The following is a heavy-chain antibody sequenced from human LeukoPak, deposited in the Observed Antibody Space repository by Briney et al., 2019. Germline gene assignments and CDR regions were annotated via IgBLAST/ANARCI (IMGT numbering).Heavy chain of an antibody. CDR3: AGHPRYDYVWGSYRSGGYFGY. Sequence: GESLKISCKGSGYSFTSYWISWVRQMPGKGLEWMGRIDPSDSYTNYSPSFQGHVTISADKSNSTAYLQWSSLKASETAMYYCAGHPRYDYVWGSYRSGGYFGYWGQGTLVTVSS. D-gene: IGHD3-16*02. V-gene: IGHV5-10-1*01. CDR1: GYSFTSYW. J-gene: IGHJ4*02. CDR2: IDPSDSYT.